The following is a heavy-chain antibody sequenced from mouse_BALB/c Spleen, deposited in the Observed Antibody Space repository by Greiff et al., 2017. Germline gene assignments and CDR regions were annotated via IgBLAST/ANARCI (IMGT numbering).Heavy chain of an antibody. CDR1: GFTFSSFG. Sequence: EVQLVESGGGLVQPGGSRKLSCAASGFTFSSFGMHWVRQAPEKGLEWVAYISSGSSTIYYADTVKGRFTISRDNPKNTLFLQMTSLRSEDTAMYYCARGGLFDYWGQGTTLTVSS. CDR2: ISSGSSTI. D-gene: IGHD3-3*01. CDR3: ARGGLFDY. V-gene: IGHV5-17*02. J-gene: IGHJ2*01.